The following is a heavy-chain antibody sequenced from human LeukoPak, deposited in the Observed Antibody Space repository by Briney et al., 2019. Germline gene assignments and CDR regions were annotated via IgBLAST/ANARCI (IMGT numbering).Heavy chain of an antibody. D-gene: IGHD2-2*01. CDR2: IYYSGST. CDR3: ARQLGYCSSTSCYADKVDY. CDR1: GGSISSSSYY. V-gene: IGHV4-39*01. Sequence: PSETLSLTCTVSGGSISSSSYYWGWIRQPPGKGLEWIGSIYYSGSTYYNPTLKSRVTISVDTSKNQFSLKLSSVTAADTAVYYCARQLGYCSSTSCYADKVDYWGQGTLVTVSS. J-gene: IGHJ4*02.